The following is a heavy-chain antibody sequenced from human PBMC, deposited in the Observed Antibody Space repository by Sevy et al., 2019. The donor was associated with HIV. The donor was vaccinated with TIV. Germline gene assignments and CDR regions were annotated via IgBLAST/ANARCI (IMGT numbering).Heavy chain of an antibody. D-gene: IGHD1-1*01. CDR2: INPNRGDT. CDR1: GYTFSGYY. J-gene: IGHJ6*02. V-gene: IGHV1-2*02. Sequence: ASVKVSCKASGYTFSGYYMHWVRQVPGQGLEWMGWINPNRGDTNYAQKFQGRVTMTRDTSIRTAYLELRRLRSQDTAVEFGAREPATLNRGNYGMDVWGQGTTVTVSS. CDR3: AREPATLNRGNYGMDV.